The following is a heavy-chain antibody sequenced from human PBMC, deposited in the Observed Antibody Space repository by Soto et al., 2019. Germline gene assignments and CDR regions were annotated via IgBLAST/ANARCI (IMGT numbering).Heavy chain of an antibody. CDR3: AREGFYYYDSSGYFPNYYGMDV. Sequence: ASVKVSCKASGYTFTSYGISWVRQAPGQGLEWMGWISAYNGNTNYAQKLQGRVTMTTDTSTSTAYMELRSLRSDDTAVYYCAREGFYYYDSSGYFPNYYGMDVWGQGTTVTVSS. CDR2: ISAYNGNT. J-gene: IGHJ6*02. V-gene: IGHV1-18*01. D-gene: IGHD3-22*01. CDR1: GYTFTSYG.